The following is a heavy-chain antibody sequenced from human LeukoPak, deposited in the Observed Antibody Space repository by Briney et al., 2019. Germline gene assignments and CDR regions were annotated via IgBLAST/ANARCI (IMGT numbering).Heavy chain of an antibody. CDR2: IYYSGST. Sequence: SETLSLTCTVSGGSISSSSYYWGWIRQPPGKGLEWIGSIYYSGSTYYNPSLKSRVTISVDTSKNQFSLKLSSVTAADTAVYYCVGSGFDFWSGYHPWGQGTLVTVSS. V-gene: IGHV4-39*01. D-gene: IGHD3-3*01. CDR1: GGSISSSSYY. J-gene: IGHJ5*02. CDR3: VGSGFDFWSGYHP.